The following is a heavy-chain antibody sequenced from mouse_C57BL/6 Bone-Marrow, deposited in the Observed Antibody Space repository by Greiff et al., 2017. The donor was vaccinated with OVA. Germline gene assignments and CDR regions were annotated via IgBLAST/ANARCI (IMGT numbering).Heavy chain of an antibody. J-gene: IGHJ3*01. CDR1: GYTFTSYW. D-gene: IGHD2-5*01. Sequence: QVQLQQPGAELVKPGASVKLSCKASGYTFTSYWMQWVKQRPGQGLEWIGEIDPSDSYTNYNQKFKGKATLTVDTSSSTAYMQLSSLTSEDSAVYYCARGVYSNYFFAYWGQGTLVTVSA. V-gene: IGHV1-50*01. CDR3: ARGVYSNYFFAY. CDR2: IDPSDSYT.